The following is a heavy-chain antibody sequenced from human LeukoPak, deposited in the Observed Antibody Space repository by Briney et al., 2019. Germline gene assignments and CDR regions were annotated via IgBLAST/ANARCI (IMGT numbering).Heavy chain of an antibody. CDR3: ARVLRKGPYGDGGYFYFYMDV. J-gene: IGHJ6*03. Sequence: SETLSLTCAVYGGSFSGYYLSWIRQPPGKGLEWIGEINHSGSTNYNPSLKSRVTISVDTSKNQFSLKLSSVTAADTAVYYCARVLRKGPYGDGGYFYFYMDVWGKGTTVTVSS. V-gene: IGHV4-34*01. CDR1: GGSFSGYY. CDR2: INHSGST. D-gene: IGHD4-17*01.